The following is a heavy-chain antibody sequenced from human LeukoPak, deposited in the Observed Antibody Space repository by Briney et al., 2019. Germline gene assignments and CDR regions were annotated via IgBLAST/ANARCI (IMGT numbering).Heavy chain of an antibody. J-gene: IGHJ5*02. Sequence: SETLSLTCAVYGGSFSGYYWSWIRQPPGKGLEWIGEINHSGSTNYNPSLKSRVTISVDTSKNQFSLKLSSVTAADTAVYYCARGKGLRFLEWLLPLNWFDPWGQGTLVTVSS. CDR3: ARGKGLRFLEWLLPLNWFDP. CDR2: INHSGST. D-gene: IGHD3-3*01. CDR1: GGSFSGYY. V-gene: IGHV4-34*01.